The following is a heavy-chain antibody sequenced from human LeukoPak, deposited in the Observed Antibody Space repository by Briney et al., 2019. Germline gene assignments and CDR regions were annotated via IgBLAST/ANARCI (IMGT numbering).Heavy chain of an antibody. CDR1: GGSVSNSNYC. V-gene: IGHV4-39*01. D-gene: IGHD4-23*01. CDR3: ARPLDYNYGGTAFDI. J-gene: IGHJ3*02. Sequence: PSETLSLTCTVSGGSVSNSNYCWGWIRQPPGKQLEWIGSIDYSGSPLYNPSLKSRVTISVDTSKNQFSLKLSSVTAADTAVYYCARPLDYNYGGTAFDIWGQGTMVTVSS. CDR2: IDYSGSP.